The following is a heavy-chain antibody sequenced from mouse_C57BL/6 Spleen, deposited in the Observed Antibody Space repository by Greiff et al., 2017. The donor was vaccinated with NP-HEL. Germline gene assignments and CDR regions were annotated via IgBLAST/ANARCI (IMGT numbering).Heavy chain of an antibody. V-gene: IGHV5-16*01. D-gene: IGHD2-2*01. CDR1: GFTFSDYY. Sequence: EVMLVESEGGLVQPGSSMKLSCTASGFTFSDYYMAWVRQVPEKGLEWVANINYDGSSTYYLDSLKSRFIISRDNAKNILYLQMSSLKSEDTATYYCARDTGLRAMDYWGQGTSVTVSS. CDR3: ARDTGLRAMDY. CDR2: INYDGSST. J-gene: IGHJ4*01.